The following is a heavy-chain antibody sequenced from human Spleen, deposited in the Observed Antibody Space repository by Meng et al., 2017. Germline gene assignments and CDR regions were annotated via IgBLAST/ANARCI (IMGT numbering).Heavy chain of an antibody. CDR3: ARVIGNYYFYS. Sequence: GSLRLSCAASGFTFSSYNMNWVRQAPGKGLDWVSSINSRTSYIYYADSVKGRFTISRDNAKDSLFLQMNDLRAEDTAVYYCARVIGNYYFYSWGQGALVTVSS. CDR1: GFTFSSYN. V-gene: IGHV3-21*01. J-gene: IGHJ4*02. CDR2: INSRTSYI. D-gene: IGHD4-23*01.